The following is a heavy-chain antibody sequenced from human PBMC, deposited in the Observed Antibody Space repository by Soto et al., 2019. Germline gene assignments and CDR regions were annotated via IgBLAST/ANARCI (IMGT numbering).Heavy chain of an antibody. D-gene: IGHD3-22*01. CDR2: ISSSSSYI. CDR3: ARDLHYYDSNGYYDY. CDR1: GFTFSSYS. J-gene: IGHJ4*02. V-gene: IGHV3-21*01. Sequence: EVQLVESGGGLVKPGGSLRLSCAASGFTFSSYSMNWVRQAPGKGLEWVSSISSSSSYIYYADSVKGRFTISRVNAKNSLYLQMNSLRAEDTAVYYCARDLHYYDSNGYYDYWGQGTLVTVSS.